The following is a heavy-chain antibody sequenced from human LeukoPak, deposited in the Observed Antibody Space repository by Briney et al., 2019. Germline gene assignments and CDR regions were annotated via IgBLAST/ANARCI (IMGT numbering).Heavy chain of an antibody. J-gene: IGHJ5*02. V-gene: IGHV4-34*01. CDR3: ARGGIVVVVAATGWFDP. Sequence: SETLSLTCAVYGGSFSGYYWSWIRQPPGKGLEWIGEINHSGSTNYNPSLKSRVTISVDTSKNQFSLRLSSVTAADTAVYYCARGGIVVVVAATGWFDPWGQGTLVTVSS. CDR2: INHSGST. D-gene: IGHD2-15*01. CDR1: GGSFSGYY.